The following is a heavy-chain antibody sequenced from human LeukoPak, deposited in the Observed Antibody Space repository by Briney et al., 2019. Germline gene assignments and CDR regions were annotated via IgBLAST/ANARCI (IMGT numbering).Heavy chain of an antibody. CDR2: IKTDGSST. CDR1: GFTFSSYW. J-gene: IGHJ4*02. D-gene: IGHD5-12*01. CDR3: ARGAYRGYPGFDY. V-gene: IGHV3-74*01. Sequence: PGDSLRLSCAASGFTFSSYWMHWVRQAPGKGLVWVSRIKTDGSSTHCADSVKGRFTISRDNAKNTLYLQMNSLRAEDTAVYYCARGAYRGYPGFDYWGQGTLVTVSS.